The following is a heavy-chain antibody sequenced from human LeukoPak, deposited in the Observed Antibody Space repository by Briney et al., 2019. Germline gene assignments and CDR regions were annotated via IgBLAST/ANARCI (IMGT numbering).Heavy chain of an antibody. CDR1: GFTFSSYA. D-gene: IGHD1-26*01. J-gene: IGHJ3*02. CDR3: AKGLNSGNYYDAFDI. V-gene: IGHV3-23*01. Sequence: PGGSLRLSCAASGFTFSSYAMSWVRQAPGKGLEWVSGFSASGGSTYYVDSVKGRFSISRDNSKNTLYLQMNSLRAEDTAVYYCAKGLNSGNYYDAFDIWGQGTLVTVSS. CDR2: FSASGGST.